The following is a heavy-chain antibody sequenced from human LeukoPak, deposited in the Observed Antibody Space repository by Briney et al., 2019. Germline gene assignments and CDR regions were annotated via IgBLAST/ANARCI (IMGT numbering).Heavy chain of an antibody. CDR3: ARDSSSWYYYYYGMDV. CDR2: ISAYNGNT. CDR1: GYTFTSYG. D-gene: IGHD6-13*01. V-gene: IGHV1-18*01. Sequence: ASVKVSRKASGYTFTSYGISWVRQAPGQGLEWMGWISAYNGNTNYAQKLQGRVTMTTDTSTSTAYMELRSLRSDDTAVYYCARDSSSWYYYYYGMDVWGQGTTVTVSS. J-gene: IGHJ6*02.